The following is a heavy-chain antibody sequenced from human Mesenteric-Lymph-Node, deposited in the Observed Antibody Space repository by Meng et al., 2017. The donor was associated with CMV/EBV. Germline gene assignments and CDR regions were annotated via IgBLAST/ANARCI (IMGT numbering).Heavy chain of an antibody. CDR3: ARGRTAAAY. D-gene: IGHD6-13*01. CDR2: IYYSGST. J-gene: IGHJ4*02. CDR1: GGSVRSGSYH. V-gene: IGHV4-61*01. Sequence: SETLSLTCTVSGGSVRSGSYHWRWIRQPPGKRLEWIGYIYYSGSTNYNPSLKSRVTISVDTSKNQFSLKLSSVSAADTAVYYCARGRTAAAYWGQGTLVTVSS.